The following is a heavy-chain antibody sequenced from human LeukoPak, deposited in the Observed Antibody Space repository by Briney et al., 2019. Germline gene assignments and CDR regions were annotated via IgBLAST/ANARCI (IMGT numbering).Heavy chain of an antibody. D-gene: IGHD2-15*01. CDR3: ARYCNGDNCYSGYDY. V-gene: IGHV3-64*01. J-gene: IGHJ4*02. Sequence: PGGSLRLSCAASGFTFNKYALHWVRQAPGKGLEYVSAISTNGDSTYYANSVKGRFTISRDNSKNTLYLQMGSLRAEDMAVYYCARYCNGDNCYSGYDYWGQGTLVTVSS. CDR1: GFTFNKYA. CDR2: ISTNGDST.